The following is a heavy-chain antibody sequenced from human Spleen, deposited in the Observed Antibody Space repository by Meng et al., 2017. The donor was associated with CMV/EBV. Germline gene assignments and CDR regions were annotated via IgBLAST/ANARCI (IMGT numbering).Heavy chain of an antibody. V-gene: IGHV4-59*01. Sequence: SETLSLTCTVSGGSISGYYWTWIRQPPGKGLEWIGYIYDSGSTDYNPSLKSRVTISVDTSKNQFSLKLSSVTAADTAVYYCATFGELYGMDVWGQGTTVTVSS. CDR3: ATFGELYGMDV. CDR2: IYDSGST. D-gene: IGHD3-10*01. CDR1: GGSISGYY. J-gene: IGHJ6*02.